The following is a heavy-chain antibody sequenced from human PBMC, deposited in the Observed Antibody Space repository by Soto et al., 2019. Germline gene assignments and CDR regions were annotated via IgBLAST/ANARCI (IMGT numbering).Heavy chain of an antibody. V-gene: IGHV4-30-4*01. CDR2: IYYSGST. Sequence: PSLTCTVSGGSISSGDYYWSWIRQPPGKGLEWIGYIYYSGSTYYNPSLKSRVAISVDTSKNQFSLKLSSVTAADTAVYYCARAVDPYDSSGYRLDYWGQGTLVTVSS. CDR1: GGSISSGDYY. J-gene: IGHJ4*02. CDR3: ARAVDPYDSSGYRLDY. D-gene: IGHD3-22*01.